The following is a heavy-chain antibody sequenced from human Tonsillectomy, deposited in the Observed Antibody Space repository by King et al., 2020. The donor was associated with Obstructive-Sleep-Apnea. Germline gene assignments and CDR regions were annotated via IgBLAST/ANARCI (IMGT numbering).Heavy chain of an antibody. CDR2: ISSSSSYI. D-gene: IGHD6-19*01. V-gene: IGHV3-21*01. CDR3: ARDSSPPPWLVSAFDY. CDR1: GFTFSSYS. Sequence: VQLVESGGGLVKPGGSLRLSCAASGFTFSSYSMNWVRQAPGKGLEWVSSISSSSSYIYYADSVKGRLTISRDNAKNSLYLQMNSLRAEDTAVYYCARDSSPPPWLVSAFDYWGPGTLVTVSS. J-gene: IGHJ4*02.